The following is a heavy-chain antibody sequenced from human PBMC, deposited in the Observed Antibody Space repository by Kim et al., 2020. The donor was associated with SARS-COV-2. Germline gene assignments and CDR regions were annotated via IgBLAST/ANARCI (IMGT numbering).Heavy chain of an antibody. J-gene: IGHJ4*02. CDR3: AKADDFWSGYHPFDY. D-gene: IGHD3-3*01. Sequence: DSEKGRFTISRDNSKNTLYLQMNSLSAEDTAVYYCAKADDFWSGYHPFDYWGQGTLVTVSS. V-gene: IGHV3-23*01.